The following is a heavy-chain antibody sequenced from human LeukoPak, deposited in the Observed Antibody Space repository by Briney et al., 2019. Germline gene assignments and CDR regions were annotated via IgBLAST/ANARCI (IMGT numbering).Heavy chain of an antibody. D-gene: IGHD3-16*01. V-gene: IGHV4-39*02. CDR3: ARDALGGHFDY. Sequence: SETLSLTCTVSGGSISRSSYYWGWIRQPPGKGLEYIGNIYYSGSTDYNPSLKSRVTISVDMSKDQFSLKLSSVTAADTAVYYCARDALGGHFDYWGQGTLVTVSS. CDR2: IYYSGST. J-gene: IGHJ4*02. CDR1: GGSISRSSYY.